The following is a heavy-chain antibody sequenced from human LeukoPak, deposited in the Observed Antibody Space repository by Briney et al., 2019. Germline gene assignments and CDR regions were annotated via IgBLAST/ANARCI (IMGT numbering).Heavy chain of an antibody. Sequence: GGSLNLPWAASGFTVGDNYRSWFGQAPGKGIDWAQVMYSGGDTYYANSVKGRFTFSRDISKNTLFLQMNGLTTEDTAMYYCARDAPQVPAAGVLASWGQGTLVTVSS. CDR2: MYSGGDT. D-gene: IGHD6-13*01. CDR1: GFTVGDNY. V-gene: IGHV3-53*01. CDR3: ARDAPQVPAAGVLAS. J-gene: IGHJ5*02.